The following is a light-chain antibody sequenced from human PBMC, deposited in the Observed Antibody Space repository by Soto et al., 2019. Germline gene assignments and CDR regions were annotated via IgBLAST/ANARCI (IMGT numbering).Light chain of an antibody. V-gene: IGLV2-14*03. Sequence: QSVLTQPASVSGSPGRSVTISCTGSSSDIGGFNYVSWYQHLPGRAPKLIIYDVTNRPSGISYRFSASKSGGTASLTISGLQAEDEGYYYCTSYSSSTTHVVFGGGTKVTV. CDR1: SSDIGGFNY. CDR3: TSYSSSTTHVV. CDR2: DVT. J-gene: IGLJ2*01.